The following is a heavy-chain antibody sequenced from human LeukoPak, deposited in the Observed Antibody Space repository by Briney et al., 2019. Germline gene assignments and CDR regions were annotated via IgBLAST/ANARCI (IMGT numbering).Heavy chain of an antibody. CDR1: GFRLSSYA. CDR2: TSSSDPGT. J-gene: IGHJ3*02. CDR3: AKEKIIGFVFDGFDI. V-gene: IGHV3-23*01. D-gene: IGHD2/OR15-2a*01. Sequence: GGSLRLSCVASGFRLSSYAMSWVRQAPGKGLEWVSATSSSDPGTYYADSVKGRFTISRDNSKNTLYLQMNSLRAEDTAVYYCAKEKIIGFVFDGFDIWGQGTMVTVSS.